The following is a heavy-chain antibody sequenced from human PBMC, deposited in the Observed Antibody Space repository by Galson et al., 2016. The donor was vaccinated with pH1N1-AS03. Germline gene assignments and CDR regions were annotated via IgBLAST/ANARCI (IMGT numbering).Heavy chain of an antibody. J-gene: IGHJ3*02. CDR2: IYPLDSDT. Sequence: QSGAEVKKPGQSLKISCESSGYSFTTYWIAWVRQMPGKGLEWMGVIYPLDSDTRYSPSIQGQVTISVDKSNSTAYLQWNSLKASDTAIYYCSSRQLGMGVDIWGQGTMVTVSS. CDR1: GYSFTTYW. D-gene: IGHD7-27*01. V-gene: IGHV5-51*01. CDR3: SSRQLGMGVDI.